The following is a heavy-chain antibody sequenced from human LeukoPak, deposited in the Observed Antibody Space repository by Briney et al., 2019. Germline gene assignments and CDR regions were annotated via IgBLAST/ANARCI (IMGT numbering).Heavy chain of an antibody. CDR3: AKVRGRTTPDAFDI. V-gene: IGHV3-23*01. CDR2: ISGSGGST. Sequence: TGGSLRLSCTASGFTFGDYVMSWVRQARGKGLEWVSAISGSGGSTYYADSVKGRFTISRDNSKNTLYLQMNSLRAEDTAVYYCAKVRGRTTPDAFDIWGQGTMVTVSS. J-gene: IGHJ3*02. D-gene: IGHD1-1*01. CDR1: GFTFGDYV.